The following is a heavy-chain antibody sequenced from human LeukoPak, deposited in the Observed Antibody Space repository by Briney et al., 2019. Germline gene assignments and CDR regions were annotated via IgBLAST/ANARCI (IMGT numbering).Heavy chain of an antibody. J-gene: IGHJ4*02. CDR1: GGSISGPGYY. CDR2: IYYTGST. CDR3: AKHGTAGGSSGPDY. V-gene: IGHV4-39*01. D-gene: IGHD1-26*01. Sequence: SETLSLTCTVSGGSISGPGYYWGWIRQPPGKGLEWIASIYYTGSTYYNPSLQSRVTISIDTSKNQFSLKVNSVTAADTAVYYCAKHGTAGGSSGPDYWGQGTLATVSS.